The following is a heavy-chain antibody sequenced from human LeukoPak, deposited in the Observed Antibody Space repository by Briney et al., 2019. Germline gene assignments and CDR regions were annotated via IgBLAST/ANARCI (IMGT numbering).Heavy chain of an antibody. CDR3: AKDHYGDYITDFDY. CDR2: IIPIFGTA. CDR1: GGTFSSYA. V-gene: IGHV1-69*01. J-gene: IGHJ4*02. D-gene: IGHD4-17*01. Sequence: SVKVSCKASGGTFSSYAISWVQQAPGQGLEWMGGIIPIFGTANYAQKFQGRVTITADESTSTAYMELSSLRSEDTAVYYCAKDHYGDYITDFDYWGQGTLVTVSS.